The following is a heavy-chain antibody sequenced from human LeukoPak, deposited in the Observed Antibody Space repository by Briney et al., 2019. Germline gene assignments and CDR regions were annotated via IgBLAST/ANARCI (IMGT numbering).Heavy chain of an antibody. CDR2: IYYSGST. CDR1: GGSISSSSYY. Sequence: SSETLSLTCTVSGGSISSSSYYWGWIRQPPGKGLEWIGSIYYSGSTYYNPSLKSRVTISVDTSKNQFSLKLGSVTAADTAVYYCARGKMGSGYSLDYWGQGTLVTVSS. CDR3: ARGKMGSGYSLDY. V-gene: IGHV4-39*01. D-gene: IGHD3-22*01. J-gene: IGHJ4*02.